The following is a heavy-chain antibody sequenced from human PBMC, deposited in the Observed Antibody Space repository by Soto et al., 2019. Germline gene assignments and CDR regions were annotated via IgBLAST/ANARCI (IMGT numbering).Heavy chain of an antibody. V-gene: IGHV3-48*01. CDR2: ISSSSATK. D-gene: IGHD4-17*01. Sequence: GGSLRLSCAASGFTFSSYTMNWVRQAPGKGLEWISYISSSSATKYYADSVKGRFTISRDSAKNSLYLQMNSLRAEDTAVYYCVRGVTTVTNYYNNYCMDVWGKGTTVTVSS. CDR3: VRGVTTVTNYYNNYCMDV. J-gene: IGHJ6*03. CDR1: GFTFSSYT.